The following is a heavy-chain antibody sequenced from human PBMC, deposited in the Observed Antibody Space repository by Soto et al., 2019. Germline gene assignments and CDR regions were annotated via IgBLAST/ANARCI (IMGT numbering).Heavy chain of an antibody. V-gene: IGHV4-34*01. CDR3: ARGSYLRDHYYYYGMDV. CDR1: GGSFSGYY. Sequence: LSLTFAVYGGSFSGYYWSWIRQPPGEGLEWIGEINHSGSTNYNPSLKSRVTISVDTPKNQFSLKLSSVTAADTAVYYCARGSYLRDHYYYYGMDVWGQGTTVTVSS. J-gene: IGHJ6*02. D-gene: IGHD2-2*01. CDR2: INHSGST.